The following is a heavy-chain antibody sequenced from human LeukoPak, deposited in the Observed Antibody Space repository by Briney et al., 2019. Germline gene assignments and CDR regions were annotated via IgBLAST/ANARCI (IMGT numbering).Heavy chain of an antibody. V-gene: IGHV4-59*08. CDR1: GGSISSYY. J-gene: IGHJ4*02. CDR2: ISYSGSI. CDR3: ARGMYCSSISCYGSYFDY. D-gene: IGHD2-2*01. Sequence: SETLSLTCTVSGGSISSYYWNWIRQAPGKGLEWVGYISYSGSINYNPSLKSRVTISVDTTKNQFSLKLSSVTAADTAVYYCARGMYCSSISCYGSYFDYWGQGTLVTVSS.